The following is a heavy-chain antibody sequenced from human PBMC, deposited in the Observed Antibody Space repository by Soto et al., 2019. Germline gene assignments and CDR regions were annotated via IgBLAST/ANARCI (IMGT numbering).Heavy chain of an antibody. V-gene: IGHV3-33*01. D-gene: IGHD4-17*01. CDR2: IYYDGSNK. CDR3: ARVGGTVTSDY. Sequence: QMQLVESGGGVGQPGGSLRLSCAASGFTFGAYGMHWVRQAPGKGLEWVAMIYYDGSNKYYADSMKGRFTISRDNSKNTLFLQMNSLRAEDTAVYYCARVGGTVTSDYWGQGTLVNVSS. J-gene: IGHJ4*02. CDR1: GFTFGAYG.